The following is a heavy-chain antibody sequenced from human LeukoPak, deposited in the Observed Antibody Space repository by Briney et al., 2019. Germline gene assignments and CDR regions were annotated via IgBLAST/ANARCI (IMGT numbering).Heavy chain of an antibody. CDR2: IYTSGST. D-gene: IGHD4/OR15-4a*01. CDR1: GGSISSGSYY. V-gene: IGHV4-61*02. CDR3: ARRKGAYSYYYYYMDV. Sequence: SQTLSLTCTVSGGSISSGSYYWSWIRQPAGKGLEWIGRIYTSGSTNYNPSLKSRVTISVDTSKNQFSLKLSSVTAADTAVYYCARRKGAYSYYYYYMDVWGKGTPVTVSS. J-gene: IGHJ6*03.